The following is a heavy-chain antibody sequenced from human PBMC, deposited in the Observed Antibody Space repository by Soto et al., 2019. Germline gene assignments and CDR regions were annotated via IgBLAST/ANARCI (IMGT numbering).Heavy chain of an antibody. V-gene: IGHV4-4*02. D-gene: IGHD3-10*01. J-gene: IGHJ5*01. CDR3: ARASGFFYISLLDL. Sequence: PSETLSLTCDVLGDSISGLNWGFGVRQPPGKGLQWVGEVYITGTTKYNPSLKRRVTISGDKSQTHFSLHVAAGTAADTAVYYCARASGFFYISLLDLWGQGALVTVSS. CDR2: VYITGTT. CDR1: GDSISGLNW.